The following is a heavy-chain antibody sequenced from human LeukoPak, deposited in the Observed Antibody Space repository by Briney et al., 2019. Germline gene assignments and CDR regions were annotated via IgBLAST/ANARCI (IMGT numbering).Heavy chain of an antibody. CDR1: GFSFSSYG. V-gene: IGHV3-7*01. Sequence: PGGSQRLSCVASGFSFSSYGMHWVRQAPGKGLEWVANIKQDGSEKYYVDSVKGRFTISRDNAKNSLYLQMNSLRAEDTAVYYCARAVRGVINYYYYYMDVWGKGTTVTISS. CDR2: IKQDGSEK. D-gene: IGHD3-10*01. J-gene: IGHJ6*03. CDR3: ARAVRGVINYYYYYMDV.